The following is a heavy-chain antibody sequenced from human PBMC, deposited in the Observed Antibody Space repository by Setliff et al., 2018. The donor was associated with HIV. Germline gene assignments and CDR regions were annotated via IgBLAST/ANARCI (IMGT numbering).Heavy chain of an antibody. J-gene: IGHJ6*03. CDR1: DGSISSSSYY. CDR3: VGTYNDLENYYHHYYYMDV. Sequence: NPSETLSLTCNVSDGSISSSSYYWAWIRQPPGKGLEWIGTIYYVGNTYYRPSLKSRVTISVDTSKNQFSLKLRSVTAADTAVYYCVGTYNDLENYYHHYYYMDVWGKGTTVTVSS. V-gene: IGHV4-39*07. CDR2: IYYVGNT. D-gene: IGHD1-1*01.